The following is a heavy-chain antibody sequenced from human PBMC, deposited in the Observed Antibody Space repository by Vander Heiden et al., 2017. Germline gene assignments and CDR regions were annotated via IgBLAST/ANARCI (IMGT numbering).Heavy chain of an antibody. CDR2: FDYNSGRV. CDR1: GFTPRPYA. CDR3: TKDLVPGGADV. Sequence: EVQVVESGGGLVQPGRSLRLPCAVSGFTPRPYAIHWVRQSPGKGLEWVSGFDYNSGRVDYADSVKGRFTTSGDNAKKSLYLQMDSLRGEDTAVYYCTKDLVPGGADVWGQGTTVTVSS. J-gene: IGHJ6*02. D-gene: IGHD2-2*01. V-gene: IGHV3-9*02.